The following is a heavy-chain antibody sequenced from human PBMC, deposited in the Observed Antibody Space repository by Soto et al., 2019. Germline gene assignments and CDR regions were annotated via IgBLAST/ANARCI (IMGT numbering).Heavy chain of an antibody. CDR2: IKEDGSER. J-gene: IGHJ3*01. D-gene: IGHD2-15*01. V-gene: IGHV3-7*01. CDR3: ARGLRGGAYALDF. Sequence: EVQLVESGGGLVQPGGSLRLSCAASRFTFNNYWMSWVRQAPGKGLEWVANIKEDGSERHYVDSVKGRFIISRDNSKNSLYLYTNILRVVGTDFYYWARGLRGGAYALDFWGPGTTVTVSS. CDR1: RFTFNNYW.